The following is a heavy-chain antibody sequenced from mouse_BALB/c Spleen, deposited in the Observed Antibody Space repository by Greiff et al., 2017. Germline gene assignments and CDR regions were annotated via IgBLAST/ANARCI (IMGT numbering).Heavy chain of an antibody. J-gene: IGHJ4*01. D-gene: IGHD1-2*01. V-gene: IGHV5-12-2*01. CDR3: ARHGKGLRLKDYYAMDY. CDR1: GFTFSSYT. CDR2: ISNGGGST. Sequence: EVKVVESGGGLVQPGGSLKLSCAASGFTFSSYTMSWVRQTPEKRLEWVAYISNGGGSTYYPDTVKGRFTISRDNAKNTLYLQMSSLKSEDTAMYYCARHGKGLRLKDYYAMDYWGQGTSVTVSS.